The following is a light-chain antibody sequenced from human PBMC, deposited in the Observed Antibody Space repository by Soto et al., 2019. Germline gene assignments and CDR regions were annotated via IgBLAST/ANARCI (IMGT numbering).Light chain of an antibody. J-gene: IGLJ1*01. CDR1: SSDVGGYNY. Sequence: QSVLTQPASVSGSPGQSVTISCTGTSSDVGGYNYVSWYQQHPGKAPKLMIYDVSNRPSGVSNRFSGSKSGNTASLTISGRQDEDEDDYYCSSYTTSSTYVFGTGNQLTFL. V-gene: IGLV2-14*01. CDR2: DVS. CDR3: SSYTTSSTYV.